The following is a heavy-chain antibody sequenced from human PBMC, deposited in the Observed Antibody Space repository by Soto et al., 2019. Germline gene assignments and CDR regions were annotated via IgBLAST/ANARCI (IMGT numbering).Heavy chain of an antibody. CDR3: VLPLYSSSSGALNYYGMDV. CDR2: ISPNGGST. CDR1: GLTFSSYA. Sequence: PGGSLRLSCSASGLTFSSYAMYWVRQAPGKGLEYVSAISPNGGSTYYADSVKGRFTISRDNSKNTLYLQMSSLRPEDTAVYYCVLPLYSSSSGALNYYGMDVWGQGTTVTVSS. D-gene: IGHD6-13*01. J-gene: IGHJ6*02. V-gene: IGHV3-64D*08.